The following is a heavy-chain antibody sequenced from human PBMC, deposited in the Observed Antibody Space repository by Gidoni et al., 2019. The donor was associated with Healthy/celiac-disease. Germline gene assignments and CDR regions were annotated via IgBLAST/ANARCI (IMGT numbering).Heavy chain of an antibody. CDR1: GGSISSYY. J-gene: IGHJ6*02. CDR2: IYYSGST. V-gene: IGHV4-59*08. CDR3: ARQKQQLVRFHYYYGMDV. Sequence: QVQLQESGPGLVKPSETLSLTCTVSGGSISSYYWSWIRQPPGKGLEWIGYIYYSGSTNYNPSLKSRVTISVDTSKNQFSLKLSSVTAADTAVYYCARQKQQLVRFHYYYGMDVWGQGTTVTVSS. D-gene: IGHD6-13*01.